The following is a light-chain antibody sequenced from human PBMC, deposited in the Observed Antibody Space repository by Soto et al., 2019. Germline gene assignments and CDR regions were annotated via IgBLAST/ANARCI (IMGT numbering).Light chain of an antibody. V-gene: IGLV2-14*01. J-gene: IGLJ1*01. CDR2: EVI. Sequence: QSALTQPASVSGSPGQSITISFTGTSSDVGGYNFVSWYQHHPGTHPKLIIYEVIHRPSGVSNRFSGSKSAITASLTISGRQVEDEADYVCSSYSSTTTREVFGTGTKLTVL. CDR1: SSDVGGYNF. CDR3: SSYSSTTTREV.